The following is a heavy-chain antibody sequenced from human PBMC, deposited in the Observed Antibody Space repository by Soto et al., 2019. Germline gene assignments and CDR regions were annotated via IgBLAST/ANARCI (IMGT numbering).Heavy chain of an antibody. J-gene: IGHJ4*02. D-gene: IGHD1-26*01. CDR1: GFSLSNARMG. CDR3: ARTIGGSGSPGDY. Sequence: QVTLKESGPVLVKPTETLTLTCTVSGFSLSNARMGVSWIRQPPGKALEWLAHIFSNDEKSYSTSLKSRLTTSKDTSKSQVVLTMTNMDPVDTATYYGARTIGGSGSPGDYWGQGTLVTVSS. V-gene: IGHV2-26*01. CDR2: IFSNDEK.